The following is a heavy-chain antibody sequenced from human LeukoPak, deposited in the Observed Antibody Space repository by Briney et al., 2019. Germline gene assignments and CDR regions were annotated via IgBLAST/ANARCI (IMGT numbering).Heavy chain of an antibody. CDR3: ATQLRLGELSSLFDH. CDR2: INSSGGST. J-gene: IGHJ4*02. V-gene: IGHV1-46*03. D-gene: IGHD3-16*02. Sequence: ASVKVSCKSSGYPFTNYYMHWVRQAPGQGLEWMGIINSSGGSTNCTQKFQGRVTMTSDTSTSTVYVELSSLRSEDTAVYYCATQLRLGELSSLFDHWGQGTLVTVSS. CDR1: GYPFTNYY.